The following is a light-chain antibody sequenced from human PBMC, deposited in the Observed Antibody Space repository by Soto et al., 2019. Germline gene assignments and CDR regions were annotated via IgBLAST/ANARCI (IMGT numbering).Light chain of an antibody. V-gene: IGLV1-44*01. Sequence: QSVLTQPPSASGTPGQRVTISCSGSSSNIGSNTVNWYQQLPGTAPKLLIYNNNQRPSGVPDRLSGSKSCTSASLAISGRQSEDEADYYCAAWDDSLTGLVFGTGTKVTVL. J-gene: IGLJ1*01. CDR3: AAWDDSLTGLV. CDR2: NNN. CDR1: SSNIGSNT.